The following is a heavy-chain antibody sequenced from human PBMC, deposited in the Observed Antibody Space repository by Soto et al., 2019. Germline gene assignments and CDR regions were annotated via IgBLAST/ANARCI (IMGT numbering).Heavy chain of an antibody. CDR3: VKGEYYYDSSGYYPFDY. J-gene: IGHJ4*02. D-gene: IGHD3-22*01. Sequence: PGGSLRLSCAASGFIFRDWFMSWIRQAPGKGLEWISYISKDSGRATHYADSVKGRFTISRDNSKNTQYLQMSSLRADDTAVYYCVKGEYYYDSSGYYPFDYWGQGTLVTVSS. V-gene: IGHV3-11*04. CDR2: ISKDSGRAT. CDR1: GFIFRDWF.